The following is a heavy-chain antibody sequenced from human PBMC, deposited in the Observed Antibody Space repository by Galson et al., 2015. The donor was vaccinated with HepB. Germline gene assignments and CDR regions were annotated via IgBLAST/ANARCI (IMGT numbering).Heavy chain of an antibody. CDR1: GFTFNTYS. CDR3: ARGGCSQFDC. D-gene: IGHD2-15*01. Sequence: SLRLSCAASGFTFNTYSMNWVRQAPGKGLEWVSSLDSSGVYIFYADSVKGRFTISRDNAQNTLSLQMNSLRAEDTAVYYCARGGCSQFDCWCQGTLVRVP. V-gene: IGHV3-21*01. J-gene: IGHJ4*02. CDR2: LDSSGVYI.